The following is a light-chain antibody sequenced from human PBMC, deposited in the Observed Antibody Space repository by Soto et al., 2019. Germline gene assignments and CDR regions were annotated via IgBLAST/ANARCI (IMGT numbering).Light chain of an antibody. CDR2: EVS. CDR1: SSDVGGYNY. J-gene: IGLJ3*02. CDR3: SSYTTISTLEV. V-gene: IGLV2-14*01. Sequence: QSALTQPASVSGPPGQSITISCTGTSSDVGGYNYVSWYQQHPGKAPKLMIYEVSNRPSGVSNRFSGSKSGNTASLTISGLQAEDEADYYCSSYTTISTLEVFGGGTKVTVL.